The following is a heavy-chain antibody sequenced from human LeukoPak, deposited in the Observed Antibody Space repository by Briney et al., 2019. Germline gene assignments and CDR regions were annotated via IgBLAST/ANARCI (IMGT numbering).Heavy chain of an antibody. V-gene: IGHV3-53*01. CDR3: ARGISYRLFDY. CDR1: GFTFSSYS. CDR2: IYSAGNT. J-gene: IGHJ4*02. D-gene: IGHD2-2*01. Sequence: GGSLRLSCAASGFTFSSYSMNWVRQAPGKGLEWVSVIYSAGNTFYADSVKGRFTISRDNSKNTLYLQMNHLRAEDTAVYYCARGISYRLFDYWGQGTLVTVSS.